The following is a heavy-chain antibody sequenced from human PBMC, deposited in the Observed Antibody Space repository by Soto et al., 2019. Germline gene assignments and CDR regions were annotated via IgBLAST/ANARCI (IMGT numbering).Heavy chain of an antibody. Sequence: EVQLVESGGGLVQPGESLRLSCAASGLTFNSYWMSWVRQAPGKGLEWVANMKQDGSEKNYVDSVKGRFTVSRDNAINSVHLQMNSLRAEDTAVYFCARVYSSSSGRALDFWGRGTLVIVSS. CDR2: MKQDGSEK. J-gene: IGHJ4*02. V-gene: IGHV3-7*01. CDR1: GLTFNSYW. CDR3: ARVYSSSSGRALDF. D-gene: IGHD6-6*01.